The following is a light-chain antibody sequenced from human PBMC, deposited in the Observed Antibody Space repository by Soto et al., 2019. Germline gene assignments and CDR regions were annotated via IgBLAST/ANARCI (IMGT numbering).Light chain of an antibody. Sequence: NFMLTQPHSVSEYPGKTVTISCTRRSGSIASNYVQWYQQRPGSAPTTVIYEDNQRPSGVPDRFSGSIDSSSNSASLTISGLKTEDEADYYCQSYDSSNRVFGGGTKLTVL. CDR3: QSYDSSNRV. J-gene: IGLJ2*01. CDR1: SGSIASNY. CDR2: EDN. V-gene: IGLV6-57*04.